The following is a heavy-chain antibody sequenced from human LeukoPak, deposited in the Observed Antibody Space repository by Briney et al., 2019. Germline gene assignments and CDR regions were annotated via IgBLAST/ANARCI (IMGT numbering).Heavy chain of an antibody. CDR3: ARGIESYGDYGY. Sequence: PSETLSLTCTVSGGSISGSYWSWIRQPPGKGLEWIAYMYNSGSTNYNPSLKSRVTISVDTSKNQFSLRLSSLAAADTAIYYCARGIESYGDYGYWGQGILVTVSS. J-gene: IGHJ4*02. CDR2: MYNSGST. CDR1: GGSISGSY. V-gene: IGHV4-59*01. D-gene: IGHD4-17*01.